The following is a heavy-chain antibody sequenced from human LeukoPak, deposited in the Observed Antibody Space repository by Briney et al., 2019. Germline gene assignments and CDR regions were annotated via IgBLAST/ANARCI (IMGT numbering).Heavy chain of an antibody. Sequence: TSETLSLTCAVYGGSFSGYYWSWIRQPPGKGLEWIGEINHSGSTNYNPSLKSRVTISVDTSKNQLSLKLSSVTAADTAVYYCARGAGYSYGYGNDYWGQGTLVTVSS. CDR3: ARGAGYSYGYGNDY. CDR1: GGSFSGYY. V-gene: IGHV4-34*01. D-gene: IGHD5-18*01. CDR2: INHSGST. J-gene: IGHJ4*02.